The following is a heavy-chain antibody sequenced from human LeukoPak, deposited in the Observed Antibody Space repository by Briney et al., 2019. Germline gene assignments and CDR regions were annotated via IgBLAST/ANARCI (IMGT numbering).Heavy chain of an antibody. CDR1: GFTFNTYA. Sequence: GGSLRLSCAASGFTFNTYAMSWVRQAPGKGLEWVSAISGGGGSTYYADSVKGRFTISRDNSKNTLYLQMNSLRAEDTAVYYCAKDYGSSSTNWFDPWGQGTLVTVSS. CDR3: AKDYGSSSTNWFDP. V-gene: IGHV3-23*01. J-gene: IGHJ5*02. D-gene: IGHD6-6*01. CDR2: ISGGGGST.